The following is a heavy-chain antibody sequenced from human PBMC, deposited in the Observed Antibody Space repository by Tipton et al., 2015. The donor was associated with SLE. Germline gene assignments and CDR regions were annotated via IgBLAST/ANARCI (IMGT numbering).Heavy chain of an antibody. D-gene: IGHD2-15*01. Sequence: QVQLVQSGPEVKKPGSSVKVSCKASGGTFSSYAISWVRQAPGQGLEWMGGFIPILGIANYAQKFQGRVTITTDESTSTAYMELSSLRSEDTAVYYCARDCSGGSCYPDAFDIWGQGTMVTVSS. CDR3: ARDCSGGSCYPDAFDI. V-gene: IGHV1-69*01. J-gene: IGHJ3*02. CDR1: GGTFSSYA. CDR2: FIPILGIA.